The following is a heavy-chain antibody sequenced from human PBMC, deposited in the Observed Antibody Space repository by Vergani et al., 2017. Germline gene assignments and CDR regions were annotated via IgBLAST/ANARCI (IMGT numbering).Heavy chain of an antibody. CDR2: ITPQNGGT. D-gene: IGHD3-10*01. CDR1: GYYFTDNY. CDR3: YLQWRSLQASDTATYFCASGGHGSENGGALQL. J-gene: IGHJ3*01. V-gene: IGHV1-2*02. Sequence: QVQLVQSGAEVKKPGAAVKVSCKASGYYFTDNYLHWVRQAPGQGLEWMGRITPQNGGTQYAEKFKGRVTMTRDTSITTAYMELTSLTSDDTAVNTAYLQWRSLQASDTATYFCASGGHGSENGGALQLWGQGTNITVSS.